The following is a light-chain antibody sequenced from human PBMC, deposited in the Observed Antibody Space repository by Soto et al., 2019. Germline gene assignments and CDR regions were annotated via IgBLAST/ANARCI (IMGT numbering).Light chain of an antibody. CDR3: QTWGSGIRVV. J-gene: IGLJ2*01. CDR1: SGHSSYA. Sequence: QSVLTQSPSASASLGASVKFTCTLSSGHSSYAIAWHQQQPEKGPRYLMKLNSDDSHSKGDGIPDRFSGSSSGAGRYLTSSSLRSEDEADYYCQTWGSGIRVVFGGGTKLTVL. V-gene: IGLV4-69*01. CDR2: LNSDDSH.